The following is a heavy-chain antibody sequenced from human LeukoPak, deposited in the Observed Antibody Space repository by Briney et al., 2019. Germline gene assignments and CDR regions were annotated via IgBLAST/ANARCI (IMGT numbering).Heavy chain of an antibody. V-gene: IGHV5-51*01. CDR2: IWPDDSDP. D-gene: IGHD6-6*01. CDR1: GYHFTKHW. Sequence: LGASLQISFYGSGYHFTKHWVGWGRQRPGKGLEWVGIIWPDDSDPRYSPAFQGLVTMSVDTSISTAYLQWGSLEASDTAIYYCVRHSDVPCDFWGQGTLVTVSS. CDR3: VRHSDVPCDF. J-gene: IGHJ4*02.